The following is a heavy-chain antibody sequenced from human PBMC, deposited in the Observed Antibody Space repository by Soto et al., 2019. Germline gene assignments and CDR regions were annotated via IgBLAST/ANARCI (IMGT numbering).Heavy chain of an antibody. CDR2: ISGSGGST. J-gene: IGHJ5*02. CDR3: AKLGSDYLNWFDP. Sequence: EVQLLESGGGLVQPGGSLRLSCAASGFTFSAFAMSWVRQAPGKGLEWVSAISGSGGSTYYADSVKGRFTISRDNSKNTLCLQMSSLGAEDTAVYYCAKLGSDYLNWFDPWGQGSLVTVSS. D-gene: IGHD5-12*01. V-gene: IGHV3-23*01. CDR1: GFTFSAFA.